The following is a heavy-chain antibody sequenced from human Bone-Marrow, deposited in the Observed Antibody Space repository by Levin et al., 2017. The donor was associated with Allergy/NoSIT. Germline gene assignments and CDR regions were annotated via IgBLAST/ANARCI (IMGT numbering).Heavy chain of an antibody. J-gene: IGHJ6*02. Sequence: GESLKISCKGSGYSFTSYWIGWVRQMPGKGLEWMGIIYPGDSDTRYSPSFQGQVTISPDKSLSTAYLPWSSLKASDTAMYYCARVACDGGYGRCGYDMDVWGQGTTVTVSS. D-gene: IGHD5-12*01. V-gene: IGHV5-51*01. CDR1: GYSFTSYW. CDR3: ARVACDGGYGRCGYDMDV. CDR2: IYPGDSDT.